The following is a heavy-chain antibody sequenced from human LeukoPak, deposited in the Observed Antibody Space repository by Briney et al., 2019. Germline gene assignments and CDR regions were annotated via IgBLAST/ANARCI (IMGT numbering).Heavy chain of an antibody. J-gene: IGHJ4*02. Sequence: SETLSLTCTVSGGSISSYYWSWIRQPPGKGLEWIGYIYYSGSTNYNPSLKSRVTISVDTSKNQFSLKLSSVTAADTAVYCCARGISKYYFDYWGQGTLVTVSS. CDR1: GGSISSYY. CDR2: IYYSGST. V-gene: IGHV4-59*01. CDR3: ARGISKYYFDY. D-gene: IGHD3-10*01.